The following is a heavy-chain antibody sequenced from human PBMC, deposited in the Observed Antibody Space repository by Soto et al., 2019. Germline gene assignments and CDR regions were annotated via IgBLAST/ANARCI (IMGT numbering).Heavy chain of an antibody. CDR3: VRASLVVAAATREDY. D-gene: IGHD2-15*01. Sequence: EVQLVESGGGLVQPGESLRLSCAASGFTFSSYWMHWVRQAPGKGLVWVSRINSDGSSTSYAGSVKGRFTISRDNAKNTRYLQMSSLGAEDTAVYFCVRASLVVAAATREDYWGQGTLVTVSS. CDR1: GFTFSSYW. V-gene: IGHV3-74*01. CDR2: INSDGSST. J-gene: IGHJ4*02.